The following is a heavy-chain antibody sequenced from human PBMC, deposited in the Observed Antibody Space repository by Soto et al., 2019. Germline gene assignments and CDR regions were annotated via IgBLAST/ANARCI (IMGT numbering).Heavy chain of an antibody. D-gene: IGHD6-19*01. V-gene: IGHV3-30*18. CDR3: AKDVMGSGWYRTSDY. CDR1: GFTFSSYG. J-gene: IGHJ4*02. Sequence: GGSLRLSCAASGFTFSSYGMHWVRQTPGKGLEWVAVISYDGSNKYYADSVKGRFTISRDNSKNTLYLQMNSLRAEDTAVYYCAKDVMGSGWYRTSDYWGQGTLVTVSS. CDR2: ISYDGSNK.